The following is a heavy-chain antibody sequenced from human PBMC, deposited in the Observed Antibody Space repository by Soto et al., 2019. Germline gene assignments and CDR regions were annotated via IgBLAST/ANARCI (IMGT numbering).Heavy chain of an antibody. CDR1: GFTFSSYW. CDR2: IHSDGSST. J-gene: IGHJ3*01. V-gene: IGHV3-74*01. Sequence: VQLVESGGGLVQPGESLRLSCAASGFTFSSYWMHWVRQAPGKGLVWVSRIHSDGSSTTYANTVKGRFTISRDKARNTLYRQRNSLRAEDTAVYYCARGDRGVFDLWGQGTVVTVSS. D-gene: IGHD1-26*01. CDR3: ARGDRGVFDL.